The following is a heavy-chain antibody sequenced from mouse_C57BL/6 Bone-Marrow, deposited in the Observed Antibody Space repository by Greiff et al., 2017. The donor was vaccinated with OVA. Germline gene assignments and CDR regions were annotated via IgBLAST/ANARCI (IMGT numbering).Heavy chain of an antibody. CDR1: GYSITSAY. Sequence: EVKLVESGPGLAKPSQTLSLTCSVTGYSITSAYWNWIRKFPGNKLEYMGYISYSGSTYYNPSPKSRISITRDTSKNQYYLQLNSVTTEDTATYYCARYSYYYGSSLYYFDYWGQGTTLTVSS. CDR2: ISYSGST. CDR3: ARYSYYYGSSLYYFDY. J-gene: IGHJ2*01. V-gene: IGHV3-8*01. D-gene: IGHD1-1*01.